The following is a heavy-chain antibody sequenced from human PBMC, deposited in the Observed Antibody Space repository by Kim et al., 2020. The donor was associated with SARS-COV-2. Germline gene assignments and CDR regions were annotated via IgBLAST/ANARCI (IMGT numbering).Heavy chain of an antibody. CDR3: ARDGATIRTLGYFDY. CDR2: ISYDGSNK. D-gene: IGHD5-12*01. V-gene: IGHV3-30*04. CDR1: GFTFSSYA. J-gene: IGHJ4*02. Sequence: GGSLRLSCAASGFTFSSYAMHWVRQAPGKGLEWVAVISYDGSNKYYADSVKGRFTISRDNSKNTLYLQMNSLRAEDTAVYYCARDGATIRTLGYFDYWGQGTLVTVSS.